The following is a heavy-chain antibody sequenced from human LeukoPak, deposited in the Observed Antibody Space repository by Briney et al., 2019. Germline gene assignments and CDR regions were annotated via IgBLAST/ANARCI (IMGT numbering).Heavy chain of an antibody. CDR1: GFTFISYA. CDR3: VKGGYSSSWSLFDY. CDR2: ISNNGGSK. V-gene: IGHV3-64D*06. J-gene: IGHJ4*02. Sequence: GALRLSCSASGFTFISYAIHWVRQARGKELDYVAAISNNGGSKYYADSVKGRFTISRDNSMNTLYLKMSSLRVEDTAVYYCVKGGYSSSWSLFDYWGQGTLVTVSS. D-gene: IGHD6-13*01.